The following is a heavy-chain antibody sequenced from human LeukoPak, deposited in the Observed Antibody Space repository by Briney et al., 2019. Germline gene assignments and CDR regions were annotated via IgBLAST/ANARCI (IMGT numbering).Heavy chain of an antibody. CDR3: ARSVLPTRAGDFDI. D-gene: IGHD3-10*01. V-gene: IGHV4-59*01. CDR1: GGSISSSY. Sequence: SEALSLTCTVSGGSISSSYWSWIRQPPGKGLEWIGYIYYSGSTNYNPSLESRVTISVDTSKNQFSLKLSSVTAADTAVYYCARSVLPTRAGDFDIWGQGTMVTVSS. CDR2: IYYSGST. J-gene: IGHJ3*02.